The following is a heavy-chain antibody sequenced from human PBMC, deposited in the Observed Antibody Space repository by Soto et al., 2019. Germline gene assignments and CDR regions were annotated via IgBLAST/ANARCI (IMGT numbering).Heavy chain of an antibody. D-gene: IGHD1-26*01. CDR1: GFTFSDHY. V-gene: IGHV3-72*01. CDR2: TRNKANSYTT. J-gene: IGHJ3*02. Sequence: EVQLVESGGGLVQPGGSLRLSCAASGFTFSDHYMDWVRQAPGKGLEWVGRTRNKANSYTTEYAASVKGRVTISRDDSKNSLYLQMNSLKTEDTAVYYCAIGGIWARVGGGFDIWGQGTMVTVSS. CDR3: AIGGIWARVGGGFDI.